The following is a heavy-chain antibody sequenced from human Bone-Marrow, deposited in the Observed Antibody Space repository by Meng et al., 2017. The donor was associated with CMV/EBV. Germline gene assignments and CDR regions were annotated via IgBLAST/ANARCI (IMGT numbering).Heavy chain of an antibody. Sequence: ASVKVSCKASGYTFTGYYMHWVRQAPGQGLEWMGWINPNSGGTNYAQKFQGRVTRTRDTSISTAYMELSRLRSDDMAVYYCVRVLVTTSSGIWGQGTMVTVSS. D-gene: IGHD4-11*01. J-gene: IGHJ3*02. CDR2: INPNSGGT. CDR3: VRVLVTTSSGI. CDR1: GYTFTGYY. V-gene: IGHV1-2*02.